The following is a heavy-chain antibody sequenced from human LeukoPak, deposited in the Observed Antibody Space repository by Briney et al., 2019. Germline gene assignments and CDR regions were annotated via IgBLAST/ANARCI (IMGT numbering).Heavy chain of an antibody. J-gene: IGHJ6*02. CDR3: ARAKRGAYGSGSYYSLLEVAPNSYGMDV. Sequence: ASVKVSCKASGGTFSSYAISWVRQAPGQGLEWMGWISAYNGNTNYAQKLQGSVTMTTDTSTSTAYMELRSLRSDDTAVYYCARAKRGAYGSGSYYSLLEVAPNSYGMDVWGQGTTVTVSS. D-gene: IGHD3-10*01. V-gene: IGHV1-18*01. CDR1: GGTFSSYA. CDR2: ISAYNGNT.